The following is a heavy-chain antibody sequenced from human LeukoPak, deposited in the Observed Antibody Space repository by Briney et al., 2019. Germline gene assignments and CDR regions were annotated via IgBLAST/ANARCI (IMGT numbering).Heavy chain of an antibody. J-gene: IGHJ4*02. V-gene: IGHV1-69*04. D-gene: IGHD3-10*01. CDR3: ATADPRYYYGSGSSLFDY. CDR2: IIPVLGVS. Sequence: SVKVSCKASGGSFSSYVITWVRQAPGQGLEWMGRIIPVLGVSNFAQKFEGRVTITADKSTNTAHMELRRLESGDTAVYYCATADPRYYYGSGSSLFDYWGQGTLVTVSS. CDR1: GGSFSSYV.